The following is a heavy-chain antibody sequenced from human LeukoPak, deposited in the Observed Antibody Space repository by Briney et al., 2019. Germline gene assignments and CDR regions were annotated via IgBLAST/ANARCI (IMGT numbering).Heavy chain of an antibody. CDR2: IKQDGSEK. J-gene: IGHJ6*03. Sequence: GGSLRLSCAASGFTFSSYWMSWVRQAPGKGREWVANIKQDGSEKYYVDSVKGRFTISRDNAKNSLYLQMNSLRAEDTAVYYCARGRSSSWDYYYYYYYMDVWGKGTTVTVSS. D-gene: IGHD6-13*01. V-gene: IGHV3-7*01. CDR1: GFTFSSYW. CDR3: ARGRSSSWDYYYYYYYMDV.